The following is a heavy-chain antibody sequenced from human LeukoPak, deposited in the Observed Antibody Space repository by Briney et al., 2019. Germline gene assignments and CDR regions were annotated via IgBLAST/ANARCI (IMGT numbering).Heavy chain of an antibody. CDR3: ARDHTMVRGITPAY. Sequence: ASVKVSCKASGYTFTSYAMHRVRQAPGQRLEWMGWINAGNGNTKYSQKFQGRVTITRDTSASTAYMELSSLRSEDTAVYYCARDHTMVRGITPAYWGQGTLVTVSS. J-gene: IGHJ4*02. CDR2: INAGNGNT. CDR1: GYTFTSYA. V-gene: IGHV1-3*01. D-gene: IGHD3-10*01.